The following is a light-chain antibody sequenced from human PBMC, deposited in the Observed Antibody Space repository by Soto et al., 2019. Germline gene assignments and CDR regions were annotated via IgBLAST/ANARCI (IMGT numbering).Light chain of an antibody. Sequence: QSAPTQPPSASGSPGQSVTISCAGTSRDVGAYDFVSWYQQHPGKAPKLMIYNVYSRPSGVSSRFSGSKSGNTASLTISWLQAEDEADYYCNSYTSASTYVFGTGTKLTVL. CDR3: NSYTSASTYV. J-gene: IGLJ1*01. CDR2: NVY. V-gene: IGLV2-14*03. CDR1: SRDVGAYDF.